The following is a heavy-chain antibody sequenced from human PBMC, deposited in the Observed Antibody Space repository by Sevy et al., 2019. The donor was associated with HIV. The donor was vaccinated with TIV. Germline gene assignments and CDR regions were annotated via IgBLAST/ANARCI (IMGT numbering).Heavy chain of an antibody. Sequence: GSLRLSCAASGFAFSAYGMHWVRQAPGKGLERVAFIRYDGSNEFYADSVRGRFTISRDNSNNTLFLQMNSLRADDTAVYYCATRWTPGYWGQGTLVTVSS. CDR2: IRYDGSNE. CDR3: ATRWTPGY. J-gene: IGHJ4*02. V-gene: IGHV3-30*02. CDR1: GFAFSAYG. D-gene: IGHD1-1*01.